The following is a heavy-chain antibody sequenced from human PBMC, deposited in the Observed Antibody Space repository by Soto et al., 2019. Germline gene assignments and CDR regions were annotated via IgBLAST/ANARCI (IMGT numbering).Heavy chain of an antibody. J-gene: IGHJ6*02. CDR1: GYSFTSYW. CDR2: IDPSDSYT. CDR3: ARHMAQRAAADAYYYGMDV. D-gene: IGHD6-13*01. Sequence: PGESLTISCKGSGYSFTSYWISWVRQMPGKGLEWMGRIDPSDSYTNYSPSFQGHVTISADKSISTAYLQWSSLKASDTAMYYCARHMAQRAAADAYYYGMDVWGQGTTVTVSS. V-gene: IGHV5-10-1*01.